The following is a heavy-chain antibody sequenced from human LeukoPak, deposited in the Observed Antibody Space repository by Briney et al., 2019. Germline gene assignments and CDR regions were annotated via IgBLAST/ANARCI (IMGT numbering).Heavy chain of an antibody. Sequence: GGSLRLSCAASGFTFSDYYMSWIRQAPGKGLEWVSAISGSGGSTYYADSVKGRFTISRDNSKNTLYLQMNSLRAEDTAVYYCAKENEYQLTYYFDYWGQGTLVTVSS. V-gene: IGHV3-23*01. CDR2: ISGSGGST. CDR1: GFTFSDYY. CDR3: AKENEYQLTYYFDY. D-gene: IGHD2-2*01. J-gene: IGHJ4*02.